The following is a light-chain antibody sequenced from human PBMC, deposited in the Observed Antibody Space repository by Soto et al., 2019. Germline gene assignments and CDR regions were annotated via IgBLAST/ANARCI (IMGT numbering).Light chain of an antibody. J-gene: IGKJ1*01. CDR1: QDVSNY. Sequence: DIQMTEAPSSLSSSVGYIVTITFQASQDVSNYLNWYQQKPGKAPKLLIYAASSLQSGVPSRFSGSGSGTDFTLTISSLQPEDFATYYCQQSYSTLTWTFGQGTKVDIK. CDR2: AAS. V-gene: IGKV1-39*01. CDR3: QQSYSTLTWT.